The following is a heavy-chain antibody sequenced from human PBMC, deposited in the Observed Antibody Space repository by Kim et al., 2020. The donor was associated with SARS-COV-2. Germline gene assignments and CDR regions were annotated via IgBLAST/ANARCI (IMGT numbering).Heavy chain of an antibody. CDR1: GFSFRNYD. J-gene: IGHJ4*02. V-gene: IGHV3-23*01. D-gene: IGHD6-13*01. CDR3: ATDPDTKSWYWVH. Sequence: GGSLRLSCVGSGFSFRNYDMSWVRQAPGKGLEWVAGINTNADSTYYSGPVKGRFTISRDNSQNTLFLQLNSLRVEDTAEYYCATDPDTKSWYWVHWVQGNLVTVS. CDR2: INTNADST.